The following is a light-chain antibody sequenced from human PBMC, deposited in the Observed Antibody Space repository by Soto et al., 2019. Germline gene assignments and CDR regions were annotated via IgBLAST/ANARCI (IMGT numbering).Light chain of an antibody. CDR3: QQYESYSPLT. Sequence: AIQLTQSTSSLSAAVGDRVTILCRTSQDISNDLDWYQQKPGKAPKLLIYDAYSLESGVPSRFSGRRSGTELTLTIAGLQPEAFATYYCQQYESYSPLTFGGGTKVDNK. CDR1: QDISND. J-gene: IGKJ4*01. V-gene: IGKV1-13*02. CDR2: DAY.